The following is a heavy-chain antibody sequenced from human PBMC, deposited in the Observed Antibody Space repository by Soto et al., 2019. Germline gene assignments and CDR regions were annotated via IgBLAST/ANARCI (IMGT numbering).Heavy chain of an antibody. V-gene: IGHV3-74*01. J-gene: IGHJ4*02. CDR2: VNEHGTDS. D-gene: IGHD6-19*01. CDR3: ARVAVVTRGIDY. Sequence: PGGSLRLSCVASGFTFSDSWMHWVRQARGKGLVWVSRVNEHGTDSNYADSVKGRFTISRDNAKNTVYLQMNGLRAEDTAVYYCARVAVVTRGIDYWGQGTLVTVSS. CDR1: GFTFSDSW.